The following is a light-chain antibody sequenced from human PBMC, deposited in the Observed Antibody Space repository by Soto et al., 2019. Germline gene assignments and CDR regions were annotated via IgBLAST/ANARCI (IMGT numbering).Light chain of an antibody. V-gene: IGKV3-11*01. CDR2: DAS. J-gene: IGKJ1*01. CDR3: QQYGSSLPWT. Sequence: EIVLTQSPATLSLSPGERATLSCRASQSVSSYLAWYQQKPGQAPRLLIYDASNRATGIPARFSGSGSGTDFTLTISSLEPQDFAVYYSQQYGSSLPWTFGQGTKVEVK. CDR1: QSVSSY.